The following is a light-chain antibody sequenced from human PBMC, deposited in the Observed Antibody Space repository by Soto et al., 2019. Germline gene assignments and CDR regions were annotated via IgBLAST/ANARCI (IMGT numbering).Light chain of an antibody. CDR3: GTWDSSLSVVV. CDR1: SCNIGNNY. V-gene: IGLV1-51*01. J-gene: IGLJ2*01. Sequence: QTVVVQPPSVSLGAGQMVTIACSGGSCNIGNNYVSWYQHLPGTAPKLLIYDNNKRPSGIPDRFSGSKSGTSATLGITGLQTGDEADYYCGTWDSSLSVVVFGGGTKVTVL. CDR2: DNN.